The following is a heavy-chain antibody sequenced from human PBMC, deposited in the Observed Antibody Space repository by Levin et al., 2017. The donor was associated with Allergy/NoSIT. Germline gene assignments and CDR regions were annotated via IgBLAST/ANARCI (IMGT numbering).Heavy chain of an antibody. V-gene: IGHV4-61*01. D-gene: IGHD1-26*01. CDR3: ARDTGTYGATDY. CDR1: GGSVRSGSYY. Sequence: SETLSLTCTVSGGSVRSGSYYWSWIRQPPGKGLEWIGYIYYSGSTNYNPSLKSRVTISLDTSKNQFSLKLSSVTAADTAVYYCARDTGTYGATDYWGQGTLVTVSS. CDR2: IYYSGST. J-gene: IGHJ4*02.